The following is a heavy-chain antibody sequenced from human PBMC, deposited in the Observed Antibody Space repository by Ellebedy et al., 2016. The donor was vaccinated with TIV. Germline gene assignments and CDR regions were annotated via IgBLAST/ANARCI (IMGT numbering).Heavy chain of an antibody. V-gene: IGHV1-69*04. J-gene: IGHJ6*02. Sequence: AASVKVSCKDSGGTFSSYAISWVRQAPGQGLEWMGRIIPILGIANYARKFQGRVTITADKSTSTAYMELSSLRSEDTAVYYCAREIGSPFYYYGMDVWGQGTTVTVSS. D-gene: IGHD1-26*01. CDR2: IIPILGIA. CDR1: GGTFSSYA. CDR3: AREIGSPFYYYGMDV.